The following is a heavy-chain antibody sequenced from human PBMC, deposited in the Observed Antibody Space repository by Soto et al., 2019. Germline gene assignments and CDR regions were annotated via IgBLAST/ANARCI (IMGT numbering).Heavy chain of an antibody. CDR3: ARARFYGSERTVFDF. J-gene: IGHJ4*02. V-gene: IGHV4-31*03. D-gene: IGHD3-10*01. Sequence: QVQLQESGPGLVKPSQTLSLTCTVSRGSVSSGGYYWSWIRQHQGKGLEWIGYIYYNGITDYNPSLKSRLIISVDTSKNQFSLILSSVTAADTGVYYCARARFYGSERTVFDFWGQGTLVTVSS. CDR2: IYYNGIT. CDR1: RGSVSSGGYY.